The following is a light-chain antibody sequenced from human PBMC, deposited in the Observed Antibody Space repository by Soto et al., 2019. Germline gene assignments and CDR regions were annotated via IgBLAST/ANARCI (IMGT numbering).Light chain of an antibody. CDR1: QSISSY. J-gene: IGKJ2*01. V-gene: IGKV1-39*01. CDR3: QQSYTTPYT. Sequence: DIQMTQSPSSLSASVGDRVTITCRASQSISSYLNWYKQKPGKAPKLLIYAASSLQSGVPSRFSGSGSGTDFTLTISSLQPKDFATYYCQQSYTTPYTFGQGTKLEIK. CDR2: AAS.